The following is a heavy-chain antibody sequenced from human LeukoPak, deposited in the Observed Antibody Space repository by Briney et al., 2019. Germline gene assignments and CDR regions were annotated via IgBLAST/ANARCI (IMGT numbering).Heavy chain of an antibody. D-gene: IGHD6-13*01. CDR3: ARLSSSWARGYGMDV. CDR1: GGSTSSDY. V-gene: IGHV4-59*08. Sequence: PSETLSLTCTVSGGSTSSDYWSWIRQPPGKGLEWIGYIYYSGSTNYDPFLKSRVTISVDTSKNQFSLKLSSVTAADTAVYYCARLSSSWARGYGMDVWGQGTTVTVSS. CDR2: IYYSGST. J-gene: IGHJ6*02.